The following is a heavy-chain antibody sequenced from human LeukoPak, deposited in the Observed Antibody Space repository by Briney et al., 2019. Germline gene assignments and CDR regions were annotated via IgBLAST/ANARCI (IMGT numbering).Heavy chain of an antibody. CDR1: GFTFSSYA. Sequence: EGSLRLSCAASGFTFSSYAMNWVRQAPGKGLEWVSDISGSGGSTYYADSVKGRFTISRDNSKNTLYLQMNSLRAEDTAVYYCAKTTFGGVIVPKDFDYWGQGTLVTVSS. CDR2: ISGSGGST. CDR3: AKTTFGGVIVPKDFDY. D-gene: IGHD3-16*02. V-gene: IGHV3-23*01. J-gene: IGHJ4*02.